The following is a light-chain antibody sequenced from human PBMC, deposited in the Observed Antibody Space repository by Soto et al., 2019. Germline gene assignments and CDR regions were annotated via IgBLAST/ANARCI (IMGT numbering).Light chain of an antibody. J-gene: IGLJ2*01. CDR2: DVS. CDR3: CSFADSYTLV. CDR1: SSDVGVYNY. V-gene: IGLV2-11*01. Sequence: QSALTQPRSVSGSPGQSVSISCTGTSSDVGVYNYVSWHQQHPGKAPKLMIYDVSKRPSGVPDRFSGSKSGNTASLTISGLQAEDEADYYCCSFADSYTLVFGGGTKLTVL.